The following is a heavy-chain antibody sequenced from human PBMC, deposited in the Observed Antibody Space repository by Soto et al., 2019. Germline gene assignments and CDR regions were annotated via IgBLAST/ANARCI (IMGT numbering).Heavy chain of an antibody. V-gene: IGHV1-3*01. Sequence: GASVKVSCKASGYTFMSYPLHWVRQAPGQRPEWMGWINAGDDITQFSQKFQGRLTFTRDTSASTGYMELRSLRSEDTAVYYCARDPFTLVRGATPRYFDYWGQGTLVTVSS. D-gene: IGHD3-10*01. CDR3: ARDPFTLVRGATPRYFDY. CDR2: INAGDDIT. J-gene: IGHJ4*02. CDR1: GYTFMSYP.